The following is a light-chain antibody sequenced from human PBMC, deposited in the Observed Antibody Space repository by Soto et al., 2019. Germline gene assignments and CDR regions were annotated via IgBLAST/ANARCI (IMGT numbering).Light chain of an antibody. Sequence: AIQMSQSPSSLSASVGDRVTITYRSSQGIRTDLGWYQQKPGKAPKLLIYGASSLQSEVPSRFSGSGSGTDFTLTISSLQPEDFATYYCLQDYNYPRTFGQGTKVDIK. CDR2: GAS. CDR1: QGIRTD. J-gene: IGKJ1*01. V-gene: IGKV1-6*01. CDR3: LQDYNYPRT.